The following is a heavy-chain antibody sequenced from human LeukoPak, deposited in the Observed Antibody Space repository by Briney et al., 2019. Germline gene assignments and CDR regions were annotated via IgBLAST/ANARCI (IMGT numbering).Heavy chain of an antibody. CDR3: ARDATSSGYYEFGY. CDR2: INAGNGNT. J-gene: IGHJ4*02. V-gene: IGHV1-3*03. CDR1: GYTFTSYA. D-gene: IGHD6-19*01. Sequence: ASVKVSCKASGYTFTSYAMHWVRQAPGQRLEGMGWINAGNGNTKYSQEFQGRVTITRDTSASTAYMELSSLRSEDMAVYYCARDATSSGYYEFGYWGQGTLVTVSS.